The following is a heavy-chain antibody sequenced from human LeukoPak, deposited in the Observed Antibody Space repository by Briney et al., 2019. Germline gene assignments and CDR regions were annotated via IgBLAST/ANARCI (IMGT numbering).Heavy chain of an antibody. J-gene: IGHJ4*02. CDR2: ISGSGGST. CDR3: ATADLITTTVDY. V-gene: IGHV3-23*01. D-gene: IGHD3-16*01. Sequence: GGSLRLSCAASGFTFSSYAMRWVGRAPGGGLESVSAISGSGGSTYYADSVKGRFTNSRDNSKNTLYLQMNSLRAEDTAVYYCATADLITTTVDYWGQGTLVTVSS. CDR1: GFTFSSYA.